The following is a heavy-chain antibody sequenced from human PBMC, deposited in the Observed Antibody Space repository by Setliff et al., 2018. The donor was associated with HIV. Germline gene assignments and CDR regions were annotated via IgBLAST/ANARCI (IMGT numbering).Heavy chain of an antibody. Sequence: GGSLRLSCAASGFTFSSYGMHWVRQAPGKGLEWVSAISGSGRSTYYADSVKGRFTISRDNSKNTLYLQMNSLRDDDTAVYYCSGSYQAMDYWGQGTLVTVSS. J-gene: IGHJ4*02. CDR1: GFTFSSYG. CDR2: ISGSGRST. D-gene: IGHD1-26*01. V-gene: IGHV3-23*01. CDR3: SGSYQAMDY.